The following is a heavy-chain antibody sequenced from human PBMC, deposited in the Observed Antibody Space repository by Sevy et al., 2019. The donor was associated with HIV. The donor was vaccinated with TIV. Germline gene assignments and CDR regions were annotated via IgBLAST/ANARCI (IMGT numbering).Heavy chain of an antibody. J-gene: IGHJ4*02. CDR1: GFIFNSYA. CDR2: ISGSGGST. CDR3: AQGYGSGSPPDS. Sequence: GGSLRLSCAASGFIFNSYAMSWVRQAPGKGLEWVSGISGSGGSTYYADSVKGRSSISRDNSRNTVYLEINSLRAEDTAVYFCAQGYGSGSPPDSWGQGTLVTVSS. D-gene: IGHD3-10*01. V-gene: IGHV3-23*01.